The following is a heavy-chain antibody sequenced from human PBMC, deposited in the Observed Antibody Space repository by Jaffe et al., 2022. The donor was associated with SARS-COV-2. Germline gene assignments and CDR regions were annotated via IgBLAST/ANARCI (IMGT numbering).Heavy chain of an antibody. J-gene: IGHJ4*02. CDR2: INPSGGST. CDR1: GYTFTSYY. Sequence: QVQLVQSGAEVKKPGASVKVSCKASGYTFTSYYMHWVRQAPGQGLEWMGIINPSGGSTSYAQKFQGRVTMTRDTSTSTVYMELSSLRSEDTAVYYCARGEEGRASSGWYYNYWGQGTLVTVSS. V-gene: IGHV1-46*01. D-gene: IGHD6-19*01. CDR3: ARGEEGRASSGWYYNY.